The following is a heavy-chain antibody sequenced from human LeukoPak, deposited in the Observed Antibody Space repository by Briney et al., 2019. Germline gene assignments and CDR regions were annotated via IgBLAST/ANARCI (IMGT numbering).Heavy chain of an antibody. CDR1: GGSISNYW. V-gene: IGHV4-59*01. Sequence: SETLSLTCTVSGGSISNYWWSWIRQPPGKGLEWIGYVLDSGGTNYNPSLKSRVTISVDTSKKQFSLRLSSVTAADTAVYYCARGYSSSWNYFDYWGLGTLVTVSS. J-gene: IGHJ4*02. CDR2: VLDSGGT. D-gene: IGHD6-13*01. CDR3: ARGYSSSWNYFDY.